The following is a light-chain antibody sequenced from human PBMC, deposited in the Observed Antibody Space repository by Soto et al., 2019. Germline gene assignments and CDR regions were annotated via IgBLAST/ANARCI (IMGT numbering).Light chain of an antibody. Sequence: EIVMTQSPGTLSLSPGERATISCRASQVIGSRYLAWYHQKSGQAPRLLIYGASSRATGIRDMFSGSGSGKEFTLPIRRLEPEDFGVYYCQQFASSMPHTFGQGTKLDI. J-gene: IGKJ2*01. V-gene: IGKV3-20*01. CDR2: GAS. CDR1: QVIGSRY. CDR3: QQFASSMPHT.